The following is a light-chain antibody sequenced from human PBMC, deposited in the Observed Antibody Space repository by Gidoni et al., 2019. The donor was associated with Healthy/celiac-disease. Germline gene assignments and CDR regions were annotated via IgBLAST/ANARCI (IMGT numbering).Light chain of an antibody. CDR1: QSVSSN. Sequence: EIVMTQSPATLSVSPGERATLSCRASQSVSSNLAWYQQKPGHAPRLLIYGASTRSTGIPARFSGSGSGTEFTLTISSLQSEDFAFYYCQQYNNWPSISFGQGTRLEIK. J-gene: IGKJ5*01. V-gene: IGKV3-15*01. CDR3: QQYNNWPSIS. CDR2: GAS.